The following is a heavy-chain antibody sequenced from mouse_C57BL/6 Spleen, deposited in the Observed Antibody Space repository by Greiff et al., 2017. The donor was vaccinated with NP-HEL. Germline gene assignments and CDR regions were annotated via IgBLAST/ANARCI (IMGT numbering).Heavy chain of an antibody. V-gene: IGHV1-52*01. Sequence: QVQLQQPGAELVRPGSSVKLSCKASGYTFTSYWMHWVKQRPIQGLEWIGNIDPSDSETHYNQKFKDKATLTVDKSSSTAYMQLSSLTSEDSAVYYCARGLRGYYYAMDYWGQGTSVTVSS. CDR2: IDPSDSET. CDR3: ARGLRGYYYAMDY. CDR1: GYTFTSYW. D-gene: IGHD1-1*01. J-gene: IGHJ4*01.